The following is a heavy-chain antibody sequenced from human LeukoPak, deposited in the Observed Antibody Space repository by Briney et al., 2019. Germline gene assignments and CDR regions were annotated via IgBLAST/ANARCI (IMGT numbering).Heavy chain of an antibody. J-gene: IGHJ4*02. D-gene: IGHD2-15*01. CDR1: GFTFSSYG. CDR2: IRYDGGNK. Sequence: GGSLRLSCAASGFTFSSYGMRWVRQAPGKGLEWVTFIRYDGGNKYYADSVKGRFTISRDNSKNTLYLQMNSLRPEDTAVYYCAKDRHCSGGSCSTVLDYWGQGTLFTVSS. CDR3: AKDRHCSGGSCSTVLDY. V-gene: IGHV3-30*02.